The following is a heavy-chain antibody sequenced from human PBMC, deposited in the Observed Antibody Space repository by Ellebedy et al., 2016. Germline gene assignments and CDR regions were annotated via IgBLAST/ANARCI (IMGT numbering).Heavy chain of an antibody. D-gene: IGHD6-6*01. J-gene: IGHJ4*02. Sequence: GGSLRLXXAASGFTLSDFWMTWVRQAPGKGPEWVANIKRDASVKNYLDSVKGRFTVSRDNAENSLYLQMNSLRAEDTAVYYCARGLVWGQGTLVTVSS. CDR1: GFTLSDFW. CDR2: IKRDASVK. CDR3: ARGLV. V-gene: IGHV3-7*03.